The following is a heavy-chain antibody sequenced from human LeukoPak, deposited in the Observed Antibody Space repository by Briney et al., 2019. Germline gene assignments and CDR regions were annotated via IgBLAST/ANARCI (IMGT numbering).Heavy chain of an antibody. CDR1: GFTFSTYS. CDR2: ISPSGDSR. CDR3: AKAVSIVGARDYFDY. Sequence: GGSLRLSCAASGFTFSTYSMGWVRQAPGKGLEWVSIISPSGDSRYHADSVKGRFTIPRDNSKNSQYLQMNSLRVDDTAIYYCAKAVSIVGARDYFDYWGQGTLVTVSS. D-gene: IGHD1-26*01. J-gene: IGHJ4*02. V-gene: IGHV3-23*01.